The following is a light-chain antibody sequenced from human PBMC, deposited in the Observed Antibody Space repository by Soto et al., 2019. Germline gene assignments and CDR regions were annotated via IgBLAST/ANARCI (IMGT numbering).Light chain of an antibody. Sequence: DIQMTQSPSSLSASVGDRVTISCRSIQSISSYLNWYQQKPGKAPKLLIYAASSLQSGVPSRFSGSGSGTDFTLTISSLQPEDFAPYYCQQSYNSPQTSGRGTKVDI. CDR1: QSISSY. CDR3: QQSYNSPQT. CDR2: AAS. J-gene: IGKJ1*01. V-gene: IGKV1-39*01.